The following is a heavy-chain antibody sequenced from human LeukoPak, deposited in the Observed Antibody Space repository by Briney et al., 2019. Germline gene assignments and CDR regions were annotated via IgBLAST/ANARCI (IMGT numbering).Heavy chain of an antibody. CDR1: GGTFSSYA. D-gene: IGHD6-13*01. CDR3: ARDRHGSSWSNGMDV. V-gene: IGHV1-69*04. CDR2: IIPILGIA. Sequence: GASVKVSCKASGGTFSSYAISWVRQAPGQGLEWMGRIIPILGIANYAQKFQGRVMITADKSTSTAYMELSRLRSDDTAVYYCARDRHGSSWSNGMDVWGQGTTVTVSS. J-gene: IGHJ6*02.